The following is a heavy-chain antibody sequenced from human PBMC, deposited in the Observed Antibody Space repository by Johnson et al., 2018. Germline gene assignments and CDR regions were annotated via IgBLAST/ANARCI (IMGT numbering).Heavy chain of an antibody. J-gene: IGHJ1*01. Sequence: QVQLQESGPGLVKPSETLSLTCIVSGGSISSGSYYWGWIRQPPGKGLEWIGSIYYSGSTYYNPSLKSRVTISVDTSKNQFALKVNSVTAADTAVYYWAPGRYCSGGSCSDPGFFQHWGQGTLVTVSS. CDR1: GGSISSGSYY. V-gene: IGHV4-39*07. CDR2: IYYSGST. CDR3: APGRYCSGGSCSDPGFFQH. D-gene: IGHD2-15*01.